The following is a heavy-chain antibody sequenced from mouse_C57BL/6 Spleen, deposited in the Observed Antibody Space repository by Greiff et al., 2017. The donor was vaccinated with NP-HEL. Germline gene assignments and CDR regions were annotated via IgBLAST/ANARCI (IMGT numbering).Heavy chain of an antibody. Sequence: VQLQQPGAELVKPGASVKMSCKASGYTFTSYWITWVKQRPGQGLEWIGDIYPGSGSTNYNEKFKSKATLTVDTSSSTAYMQLSSLTSEDSAVYYCARDDDGYYGPFAYWGQGTLVTVSA. CDR3: ARDDDGYYGPFAY. V-gene: IGHV1-55*01. J-gene: IGHJ3*01. D-gene: IGHD2-3*01. CDR1: GYTFTSYW. CDR2: IYPGSGST.